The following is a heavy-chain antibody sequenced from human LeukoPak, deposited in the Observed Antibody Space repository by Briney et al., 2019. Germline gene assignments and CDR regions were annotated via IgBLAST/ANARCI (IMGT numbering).Heavy chain of an antibody. CDR3: ASGIRERGFDS. CDR2: IGTAGDI. J-gene: IGHJ4*02. D-gene: IGHD1-1*01. CDR1: GFTFSNYD. Sequence: PGGSLRLSCAASGFTFSNYDMHWVRQATGKGLEWVSGIGTAGDIYYPGSVKGRFTISRDNAKNSQYLQMNSLRAEDTALYFCASGIRERGFDSWGQGTLVTVSS. V-gene: IGHV3-13*01.